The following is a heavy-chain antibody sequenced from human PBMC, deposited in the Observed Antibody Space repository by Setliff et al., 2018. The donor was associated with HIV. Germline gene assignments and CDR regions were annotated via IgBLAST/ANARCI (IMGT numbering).Heavy chain of an antibody. J-gene: IGHJ4*02. CDR2: IFHSGST. Sequence: SETLSLTCAVSGGSISSSNWWSWVHQPPGKGLEWIGEIFHSGSTNYNPSLKSRVTISVDKSKNQFSLNLSSVTAADTAVYYCARTYGSGSYYQGRYFDYWGQGTLVTVSS. D-gene: IGHD3-10*01. V-gene: IGHV4-4*02. CDR3: ARTYGSGSYYQGRYFDY. CDR1: GGSISSSNW.